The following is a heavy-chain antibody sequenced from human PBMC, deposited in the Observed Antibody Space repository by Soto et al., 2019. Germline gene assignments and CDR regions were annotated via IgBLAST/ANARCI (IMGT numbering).Heavy chain of an antibody. D-gene: IGHD6-13*01. Sequence: QVQLVESGGGVVQPGRSLRLSCAASGFTFSSYGMHWVRQAPGKGLEWVAVIWYDGSNKYYADSVKGRFTISRDNSKNTLYLQMNSLRAEDTAVYYCARIAAAEEDFDYLGQGTLVTVSS. CDR3: ARIAAAEEDFDY. V-gene: IGHV3-33*01. CDR1: GFTFSSYG. J-gene: IGHJ4*02. CDR2: IWYDGSNK.